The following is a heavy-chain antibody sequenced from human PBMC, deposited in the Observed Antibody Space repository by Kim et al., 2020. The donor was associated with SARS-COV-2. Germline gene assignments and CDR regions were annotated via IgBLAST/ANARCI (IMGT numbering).Heavy chain of an antibody. J-gene: IGHJ4*02. D-gene: IGHD3-16*01. CDR1: GYSFTSYG. CDR3: ARAPLAEILGDFDY. CDR2: ISGYKGNT. Sequence: ASVKVSCKASGYSFTSYGISWVRQAPGQGLEWMAWISGYKGNTNYAQKFQGRVTLTTDTSTSTVYMELRSLRSDDTAVYYCARAPLAEILGDFDYWGQGTLVTVSS. V-gene: IGHV1-18*01.